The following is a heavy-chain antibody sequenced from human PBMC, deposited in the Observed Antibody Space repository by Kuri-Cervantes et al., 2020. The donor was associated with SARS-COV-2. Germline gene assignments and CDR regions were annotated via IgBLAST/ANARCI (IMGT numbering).Heavy chain of an antibody. D-gene: IGHD4-11*01. CDR1: GGTFSSYT. Sequence: SVKVSCKASGGTFSSYTISWVRQAPGQGLEWMGGIIPIFGTANYAQKFQGRVTITADKSTSTAYMELSSLRSDDTAVYYCARGLPFGGERSRDYSNHNWFDPWGQGTLVTVSS. CDR3: ARGLPFGGERSRDYSNHNWFDP. V-gene: IGHV1-69*06. CDR2: IIPIFGTA. J-gene: IGHJ5*02.